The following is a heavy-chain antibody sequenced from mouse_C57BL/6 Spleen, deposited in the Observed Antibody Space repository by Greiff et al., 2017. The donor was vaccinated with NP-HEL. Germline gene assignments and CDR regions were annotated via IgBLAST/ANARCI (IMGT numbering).Heavy chain of an antibody. CDR2: IWGGGSP. CDR3: AKRGPGSYFDV. D-gene: IGHD4-1*01. Sequence: VQLQESGPGLVAPSQSLSISCTVSGFSLSSYGVDWVRQPPGTGLAWLGVIWGGGSPNYNSALMSLLSISNDNSKSQVFLKMNRLETDDTAMYYCAKRGPGSYFDVWGTGTTVTGAS. CDR1: GFSLSSYG. J-gene: IGHJ1*03. V-gene: IGHV2-9*01.